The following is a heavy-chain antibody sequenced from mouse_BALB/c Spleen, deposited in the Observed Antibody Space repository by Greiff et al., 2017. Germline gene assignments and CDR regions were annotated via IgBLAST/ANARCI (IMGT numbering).Heavy chain of an antibody. V-gene: IGHV1-18*01. CDR3: ARGTYGNYPFAY. J-gene: IGHJ3*01. Sequence: EVQLQQSGPELVKPGASVKIPCKASGYTFTDYNMDWVKQSHGKSLEWIGDINPNNGGTIYNQKFKGKATLTVDKSSSTAYMELRSLTSEDTAVYYCARGTYGNYPFAYWGQGTLVTVSA. CDR1: GYTFTDYN. CDR2: INPNNGGT. D-gene: IGHD2-1*01.